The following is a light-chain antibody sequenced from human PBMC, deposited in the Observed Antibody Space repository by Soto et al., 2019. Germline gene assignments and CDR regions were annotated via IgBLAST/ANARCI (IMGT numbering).Light chain of an antibody. V-gene: IGLV1-51*01. CDR2: DNN. J-gene: IGLJ2*01. CDR3: GTWDSSLSAVV. Sequence: HSVLTQPPSVSAAPGQKVTISCSGSSSNIGNNYVSWYQQRPGTAPKLLIYDNNRRPSGIPDRFSGSKSGTSATLGITGLQTGDEADYYCGTWDSSLSAVVFGGGTKLTVL. CDR1: SSNIGNNY.